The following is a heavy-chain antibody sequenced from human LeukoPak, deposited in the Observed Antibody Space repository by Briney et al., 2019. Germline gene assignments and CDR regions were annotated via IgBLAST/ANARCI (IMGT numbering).Heavy chain of an antibody. CDR3: ARDNAIAVAAFDY. J-gene: IGHJ4*02. CDR2: IYYSGST. Sequence: PSETLSLTCTVSGGSISKYYWSWIRQPPGKGLEWIGYIYYSGSTNYNPSLKSRVTISVDASKNQFSLRLSSVTAADTAVYYCARDNAIAVAAFDYWGQGTLVTVSS. D-gene: IGHD6-19*01. CDR1: GGSISKYY. V-gene: IGHV4-59*01.